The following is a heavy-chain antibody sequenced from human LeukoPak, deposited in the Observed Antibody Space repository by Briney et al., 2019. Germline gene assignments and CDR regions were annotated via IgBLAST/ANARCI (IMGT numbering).Heavy chain of an antibody. CDR2: ISGSGGST. Sequence: QPGGSLRPSCAASGFTFSSYAVSWVRQAPGKGLEWVSAISGSGGSTYYADSVKGRFTISRDNSKNTLYLQMNSLRAEDTAVYYCAKDNRPRIVVVPAAILVGMDVWGKGTTVTVSS. D-gene: IGHD2-2*01. J-gene: IGHJ6*04. CDR3: AKDNRPRIVVVPAAILVGMDV. CDR1: GFTFSSYA. V-gene: IGHV3-23*01.